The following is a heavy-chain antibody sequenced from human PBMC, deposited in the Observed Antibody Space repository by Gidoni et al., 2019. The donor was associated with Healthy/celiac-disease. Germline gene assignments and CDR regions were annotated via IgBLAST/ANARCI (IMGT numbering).Heavy chain of an antibody. CDR2: IYYSGST. CDR3: ARGQPWYNGPFDY. J-gene: IGHJ4*02. V-gene: IGHV4-59*01. CDR1: GGSISSYY. Sequence: QVQLQESGPGLVKPSETLSLTCTVSGGSISSYYWSWIRQPPGKGLEWIGYIYYSGSTNYNPSLKSRVTISVDTSKNQFSRKLSSVTAADTAVYYCARGQPWYNGPFDYWGQGTLVTVSS. D-gene: IGHD1-1*01.